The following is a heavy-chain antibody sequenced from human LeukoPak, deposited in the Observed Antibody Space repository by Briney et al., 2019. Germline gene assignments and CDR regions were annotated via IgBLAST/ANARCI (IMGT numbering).Heavy chain of an antibody. V-gene: IGHV1-24*01. CDR1: GYTLTELS. D-gene: IGHD6-13*01. CDR2: FDPEDGKT. Sequence: ASVEVSCKVSGYTLTELSMFWVRQAPGKGLEWMGSFDPEDGKTVYAQKFKGRVTMTEDTSTDTAYMELSSLRSEDTVVYYCATGYLVTAGLMDVWGQGTTVTVSS. J-gene: IGHJ6*02. CDR3: ATGYLVTAGLMDV.